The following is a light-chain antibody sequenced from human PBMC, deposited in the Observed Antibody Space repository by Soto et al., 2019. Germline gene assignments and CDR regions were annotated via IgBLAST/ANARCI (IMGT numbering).Light chain of an antibody. CDR2: ASS. CDR1: QTISNT. J-gene: IGKJ5*01. CDR3: QQTYSTPIT. Sequence: DIQMTQSPSSLSASVGDRVTITCRASQTISNTLNWYQQRPGKPPNLLIYASSTLQSGVSPRFSGGGSGTEFTLTISSLQPEDFATYYCQQTYSTPITFGQGTRLEIK. V-gene: IGKV1-39*01.